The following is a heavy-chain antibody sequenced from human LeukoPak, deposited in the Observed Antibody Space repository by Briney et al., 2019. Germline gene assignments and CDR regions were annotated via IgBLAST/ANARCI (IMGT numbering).Heavy chain of an antibody. V-gene: IGHV1-69*05. CDR1: GGTFSSYA. D-gene: IGHD1-26*01. CDR3: ARDPEVGATTAADAFDI. Sequence: SVKVSCKASGGTFSSYAISWVRQAPGQGLEWMGGIIPIFGTANYAQKFQGRVTITTDESTSTAYMELSSLRSEDTAVYYCARDPEVGATTAADAFDIWGQGTMVTVSS. J-gene: IGHJ3*02. CDR2: IIPIFGTA.